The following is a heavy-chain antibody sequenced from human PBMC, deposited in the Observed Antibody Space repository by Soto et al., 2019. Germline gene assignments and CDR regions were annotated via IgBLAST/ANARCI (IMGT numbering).Heavy chain of an antibody. J-gene: IGHJ4*02. CDR1: GCTFSSYA. V-gene: IGHV1-69*01. CDR2: IIPIFGTA. Sequence: QVQLVQSVAEVKKPGSSVKVSCNASGCTFSSYAISWVRQAPGQGLEWMGGIIPIFGTANYAQKFQGRVTITADECTSTAYMGLSSLRSDATAGYSCAREWGRGSTVVTGVANVDWGQGTLVTVSS. CDR3: AREWGRGSTVVTGVANVD. D-gene: IGHD4-17*01.